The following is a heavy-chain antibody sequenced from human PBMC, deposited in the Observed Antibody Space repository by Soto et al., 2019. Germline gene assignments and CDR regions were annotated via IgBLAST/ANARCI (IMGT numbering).Heavy chain of an antibody. CDR1: GYTFTSYG. CDR3: ARDAFYDCSGRMITGVFDD. Sequence: ASVKVSCKASGYTFTSYGISWVRQAPGQGLEWMGWISAYNGNTNYAQKLQGRVTMTTDTSTSTAYMELRSLRSDDTAVYYCARDAFYDCSGRMITGVFDDWGKGTLVTVSS. J-gene: IGHJ4*02. CDR2: ISAYNGNT. V-gene: IGHV1-18*01. D-gene: IGHD3-22*01.